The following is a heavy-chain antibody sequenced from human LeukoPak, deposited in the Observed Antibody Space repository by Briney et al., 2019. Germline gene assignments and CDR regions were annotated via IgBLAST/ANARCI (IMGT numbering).Heavy chain of an antibody. CDR1: GLIVSGNY. J-gene: IGHJ4*02. V-gene: IGHV3-53*01. Sequence: GGSLRLSCAASGLIVSGNYMSWVRQAPGKALVWGSVIYSGGSTYYADSVKGRFTISRDNSKNTLYLQMNSLRAEDTSVYYCARVGEGGYYVYDYWGQGTLVTVSS. CDR2: IYSGGST. CDR3: ARVGEGGYYVYDY. D-gene: IGHD3-22*01.